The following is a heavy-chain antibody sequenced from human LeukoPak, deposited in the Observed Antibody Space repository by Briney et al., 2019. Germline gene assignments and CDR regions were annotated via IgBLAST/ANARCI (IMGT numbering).Heavy chain of an antibody. V-gene: IGHV4-34*01. CDR3: ARTQIYYYGSGSRNWFDP. D-gene: IGHD3-10*01. CDR2: INHSGST. CDR1: GFTFSSYS. Sequence: PGGSLRLSCAASGFTFSSYSMNWVRQPPGKGLEWIGEINHSGSTNYNPSLKSRVTISVDTSKNQFSLKLSSVTAADTAVYYCARTQIYYYGSGSRNWFDPWGQGTLVTVSS. J-gene: IGHJ5*02.